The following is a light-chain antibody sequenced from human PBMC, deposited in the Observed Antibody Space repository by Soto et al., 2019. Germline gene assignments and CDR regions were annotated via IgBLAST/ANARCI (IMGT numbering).Light chain of an antibody. Sequence: DIQMTQSPSSLSASVGDRVTITRQASQDISNYLNWYQQKPGKAPKLLIYDASNLETGVPSRFSGSGSGTDFTFTISSLQPEDIATYYCQQYDNLPPFTFGPGTKVDI. J-gene: IGKJ3*01. CDR3: QQYDNLPPFT. V-gene: IGKV1-33*01. CDR2: DAS. CDR1: QDISNY.